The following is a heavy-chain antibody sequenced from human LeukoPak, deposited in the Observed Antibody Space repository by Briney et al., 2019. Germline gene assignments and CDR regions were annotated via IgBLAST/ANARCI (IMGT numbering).Heavy chain of an antibody. CDR1: GGSFSGYY. Sequence: PSETLSLTCAVYGGSFSGYYWSWIRQPPGKGLEWIGYIYYSGSTYYNPSLKSRVTISVDTSKNQFSLKLSPVTAADTAVYYCARGGKPFGFDYWGQGTLVTVSS. CDR3: ARGGKPFGFDY. D-gene: IGHD1-1*01. J-gene: IGHJ4*02. V-gene: IGHV4-30-4*08. CDR2: IYYSGST.